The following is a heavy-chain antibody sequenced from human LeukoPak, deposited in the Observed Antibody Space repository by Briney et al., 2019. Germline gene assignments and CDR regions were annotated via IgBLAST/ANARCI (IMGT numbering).Heavy chain of an antibody. J-gene: IGHJ4*02. CDR2: IYYTGST. CDR1: GGSISSYY. D-gene: IGHD5-12*01. CDR3: ARANSFDY. V-gene: IGHV4-59*01. Sequence: SETLSLTCTVSGGSISSYYWSWIRQPPGKGLEWIGYIYYTGSTNYNPSLKSRVTRSVDTSKNQFSLKLSSVTPADTAVYYCARANSFDYWGQGTLVTVSS.